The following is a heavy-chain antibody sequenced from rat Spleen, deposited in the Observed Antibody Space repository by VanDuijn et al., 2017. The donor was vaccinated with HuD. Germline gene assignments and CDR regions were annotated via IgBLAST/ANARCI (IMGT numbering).Heavy chain of an antibody. J-gene: IGHJ3*01. D-gene: IGHD4-3*01. CDR2: ISPGGGNT. CDR3: VRQDTSGYSNWFTY. Sequence: EVQLVESGGDLVQPGRSLKLSCEASGFTFSNYDMAWVRQDSTKGLEWVASISPGGGNTYYRDSVKGRFTVSRDNAKSTLYLQMDSLRSEDTATFYCVRQDTSGYSNWFTYWGQGTLVTVSS. CDR1: GFTFSNYD. V-gene: IGHV5S23*01.